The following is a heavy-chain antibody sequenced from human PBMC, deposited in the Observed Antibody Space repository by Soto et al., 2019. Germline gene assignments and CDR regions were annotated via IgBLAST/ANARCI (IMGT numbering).Heavy chain of an antibody. D-gene: IGHD3-22*01. V-gene: IGHV3-73*01. CDR1: GLTFSGSA. J-gene: IGHJ6*02. CDR2: IRSKANSYAT. CDR3: TRLFKNYYDSSGYFPYWYYGMDV. Sequence: GRCMRLSSAASGLTFSGSAMDWVRKDSGKGLEWVGRIRSKANSYATAYAASVKGRFTISRDDAKNTAYLQMNSLKTEDTAVYYCTRLFKNYYDSSGYFPYWYYGMDVWGQGTTVTVSS.